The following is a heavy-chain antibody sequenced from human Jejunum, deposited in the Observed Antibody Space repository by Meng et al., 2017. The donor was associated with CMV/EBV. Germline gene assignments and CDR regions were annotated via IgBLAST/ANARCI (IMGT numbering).Heavy chain of an antibody. J-gene: IGHJ4*02. D-gene: IGHD4-23*01. V-gene: IGHV3-23*03. CDR2: ISSAFYSGHSGT. CDR3: AKRGGNLYFDY. CDR1: FTFNINA. Sequence: FTFNINAMRWVRQAPGKGLECVSLISSAFYSGHSGTKYADSVKGRFTVSRDDSKNTLFLQMNNLSAEDTAVYYCAKRGGNLYFDYWGQGTLVTVSS.